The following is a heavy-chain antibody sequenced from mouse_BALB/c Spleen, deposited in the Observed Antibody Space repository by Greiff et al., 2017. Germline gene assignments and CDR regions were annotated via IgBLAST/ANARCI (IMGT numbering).Heavy chain of an antibody. Sequence: EVQGVESGGGLVQPGGSLKLSCAASGFTFSSYTMSWVRQTPEKRLEWVAYISNGGGSTYYPDTVKGRFTISRDNAKNTLYLQMSSLKSEDTAMYYCARHGDGYYDAMDYWGQGTSVTVSS. CDR1: GFTFSSYT. V-gene: IGHV5-12-2*01. D-gene: IGHD2-3*01. J-gene: IGHJ4*01. CDR2: ISNGGGST. CDR3: ARHGDGYYDAMDY.